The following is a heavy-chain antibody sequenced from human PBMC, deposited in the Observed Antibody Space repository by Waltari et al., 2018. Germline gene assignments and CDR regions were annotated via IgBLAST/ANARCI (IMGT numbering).Heavy chain of an antibody. Sequence: EVQLVQSGAEVKKPGESLKISCKGSGYSFTSYWIGWVRQMPGKGLEWMGIIYPGYSDTRYSPAGQGQVTISADKAISTAYLQGSSLKASDTAMYYCARPTMYYYDSSGLHGMDVWGQGTTVTVSS. CDR2: IYPGYSDT. J-gene: IGHJ6*02. V-gene: IGHV5-51*01. D-gene: IGHD3-22*01. CDR3: ARPTMYYYDSSGLHGMDV. CDR1: GYSFTSYW.